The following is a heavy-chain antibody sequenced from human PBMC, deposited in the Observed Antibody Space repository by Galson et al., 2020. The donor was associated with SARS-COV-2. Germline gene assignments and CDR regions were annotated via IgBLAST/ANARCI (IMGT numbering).Heavy chain of an antibody. CDR2: IHRDGSTT. Sequence: GGSLRLSCAASGFTFSTYCMHWVRQAPGKGLVWVSRIHRDGSTTTYADSVQGRFTISRDNAKNTLYLQMSSLRAEDAAVYYCARESAVQGGYYMDVWGKGTTVTVSS. J-gene: IGHJ6*03. V-gene: IGHV3-74*01. CDR3: ARESAVQGGYYMDV. D-gene: IGHD3-10*01. CDR1: GFTFSTYC.